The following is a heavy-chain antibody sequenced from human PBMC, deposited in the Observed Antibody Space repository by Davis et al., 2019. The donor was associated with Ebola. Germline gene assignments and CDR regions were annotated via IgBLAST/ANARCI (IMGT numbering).Heavy chain of an antibody. V-gene: IGHV3-74*01. CDR2: INSDGSTT. CDR3: GRVVGAIRFDSNY. J-gene: IGHJ4*02. CDR1: GFTFSSYW. Sequence: GESLKISCAASGFTFSSYWMHWVRQAPGKGLVWVSRINSDGSTTTYADSVKGRFTISRDNAMNTLFLQMNSLRAEDTAVYYCGRVVGAIRFDSNYWGQGTLVTVSS. D-gene: IGHD1-26*01.